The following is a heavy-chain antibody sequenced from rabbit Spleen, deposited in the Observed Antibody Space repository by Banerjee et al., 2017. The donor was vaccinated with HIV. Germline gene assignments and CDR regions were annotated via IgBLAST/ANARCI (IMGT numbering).Heavy chain of an antibody. CDR3: ARDTASSFSSYGMDL. V-gene: IGHV1S40*01. Sequence: QSLEESGGGLVQPGASLTLTCTASGFSFSSSYYMCWVRQAPGKGLEWIACIDVAGSGNSYYSNWAKGRFTISKTSSTTVALQVTSLTAADTATYFCARDTASSFSSYGMDLWGPGTLVTVS. CDR2: IDVAGSGNS. D-gene: IGHD6-1*01. J-gene: IGHJ6*01. CDR1: GFSFSSSYY.